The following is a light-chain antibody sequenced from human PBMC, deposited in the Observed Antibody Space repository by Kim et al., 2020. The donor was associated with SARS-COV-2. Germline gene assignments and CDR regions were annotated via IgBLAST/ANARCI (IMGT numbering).Light chain of an antibody. CDR1: SSDVGSYNL. CDR3: CSYAGSSTLV. Sequence: GQSSTISWTGTSSDVGSYNLVSWYQQHPGKAPKLMIYEVSKRPSGVSNRFSGSKSGNTASLTISGLQAEDEADYYCCSYAGSSTLVFGGGTQLTVL. V-gene: IGLV2-23*02. J-gene: IGLJ2*01. CDR2: EVS.